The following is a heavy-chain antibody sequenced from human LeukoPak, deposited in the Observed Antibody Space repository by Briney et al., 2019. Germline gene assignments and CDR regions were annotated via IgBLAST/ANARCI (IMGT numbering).Heavy chain of an antibody. J-gene: IGHJ3*02. CDR3: VKVGVWFEELMRDHDAFDM. CDR1: GYTFTSYD. D-gene: IGHD3-10*01. V-gene: IGHV1-8*03. CDR2: MNPNSGNT. Sequence: ASVKVSCKASGYTFTSYDINWVRQATGQGLEWMGWMNPNSGNTGYAQKFQGRVTITRNTSISTAYMELSSLRSEDTAVYYCVKVGVWFEELMRDHDAFDMWGQGTMVTVSS.